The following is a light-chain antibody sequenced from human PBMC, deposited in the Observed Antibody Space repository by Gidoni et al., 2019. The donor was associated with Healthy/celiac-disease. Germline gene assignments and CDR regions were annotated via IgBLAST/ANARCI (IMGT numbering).Light chain of an antibody. Sequence: DIQMTQSPSSLSASVGDRVTITCRASQSISSYLNWYQQKPGKAPKLLIYAASSLQSRVPSRFSGSGSGTDFTLTTSSLQPEDFATYYCQQSYSTLWGFGQGTKVEIK. CDR3: QQSYSTLWG. V-gene: IGKV1-39*01. J-gene: IGKJ1*01. CDR2: AAS. CDR1: QSISSY.